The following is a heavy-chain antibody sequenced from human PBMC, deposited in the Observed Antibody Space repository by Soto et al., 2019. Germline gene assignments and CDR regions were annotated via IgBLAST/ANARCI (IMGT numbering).Heavy chain of an antibody. J-gene: IGHJ6*02. Sequence: ASVKVSCKASGGTFSSYAISWVRQAPGQGLEWMGGIIPIFGTANYAQKFQGRVTITADESTSTAYMELSSLRSEDTAVYYCASCVGPLDPKYGMDVWGQGTTVTVSS. CDR2: IIPIFGTA. V-gene: IGHV1-69*13. CDR3: ASCVGPLDPKYGMDV. D-gene: IGHD2-15*01. CDR1: GGTFSSYA.